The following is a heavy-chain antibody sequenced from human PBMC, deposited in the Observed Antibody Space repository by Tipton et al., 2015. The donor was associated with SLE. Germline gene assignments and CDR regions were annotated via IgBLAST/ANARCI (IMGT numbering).Heavy chain of an antibody. CDR3: VRQVGNAFDM. D-gene: IGHD1-26*01. J-gene: IGHJ3*02. CDR2: ISGRSTYI. CDR1: GFTFNTYS. V-gene: IGHV3-21*01. Sequence: GSLRLSCAASGFTFNTYSMNWVRQAPGKGLEWVSSISGRSTYIYYTDSVKGRFTISRDNAKNSLYLQMDSLRAEDTAMYFCVRQVGNAFDMWGQGTMVTVSS.